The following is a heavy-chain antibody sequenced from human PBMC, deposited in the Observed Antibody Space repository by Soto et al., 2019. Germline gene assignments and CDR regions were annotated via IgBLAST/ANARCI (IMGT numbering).Heavy chain of an antibody. CDR3: ARALKGLAPEVRFDP. V-gene: IGHV4-34*01. D-gene: IGHD3-10*01. CDR2: INHSGST. CDR1: GGSFSGYY. Sequence: SETLSLTCAVYGGSFSGYYWSWIRQPPGKGLEWIGEINHSGSTNYNPSLKSRVTISVDTSKNQFPLKLSSVTAADTAVYYCARALKGLAPEVRFDPWGKGTLVTVSS. J-gene: IGHJ5*02.